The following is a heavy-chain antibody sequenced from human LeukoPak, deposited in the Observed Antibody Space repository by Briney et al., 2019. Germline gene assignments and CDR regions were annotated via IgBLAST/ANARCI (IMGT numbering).Heavy chain of an antibody. CDR3: ARELGIAARPEYFDL. V-gene: IGHV4-59*01. CDR2: IYYSGST. J-gene: IGHJ2*01. D-gene: IGHD6-6*01. Sequence: TSETLSLTCTVSGGSFSSYYWSWIRQPPGKGLEWIGYIYYSGSTNYNPSLKSRVTISVDTSKNQFSLKLSSVTAADTAVYYCARELGIAARPEYFDLWGRGTLVTVSS. CDR1: GGSFSSYY.